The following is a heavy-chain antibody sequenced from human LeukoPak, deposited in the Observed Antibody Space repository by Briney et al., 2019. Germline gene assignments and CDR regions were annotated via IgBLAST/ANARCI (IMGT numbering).Heavy chain of an antibody. D-gene: IGHD2-2*01. CDR3: AKDWGYCSSTSCYGYYFDY. Sequence: GGSLRLSCAASGFTVSMYAMSWVRQAPGKGLEWVLAISGSGGSTYYADSVKGRFTISRDNSKNTLYLQMNSLRAEDTAVYYCAKDWGYCSSTSCYGYYFDYWGQGTLVTVSS. CDR1: GFTVSMYA. CDR2: ISGSGGST. V-gene: IGHV3-23*01. J-gene: IGHJ4*02.